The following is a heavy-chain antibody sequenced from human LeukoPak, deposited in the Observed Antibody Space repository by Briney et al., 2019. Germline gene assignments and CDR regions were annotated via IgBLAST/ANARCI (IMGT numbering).Heavy chain of an antibody. CDR1: GFTFRSYG. J-gene: IGHJ3*01. CDR3: ARDHVTAVASKADGFDV. D-gene: IGHD4-23*01. Sequence: GGSLRLSCAASGFTFRSYGMHWVRQAPGKGLEWVALIWYDGSKKYYADSVEGRFTIARDNSKNTLSLQMKSLRDDDTAIYFCARDHVTAVASKADGFDVWGQGTMVTVS. CDR2: IWYDGSKK. V-gene: IGHV3-33*01.